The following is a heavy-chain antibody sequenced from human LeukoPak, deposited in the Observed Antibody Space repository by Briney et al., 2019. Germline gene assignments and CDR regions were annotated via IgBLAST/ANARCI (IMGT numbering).Heavy chain of an antibody. CDR1: GFTVSSNY. V-gene: IGHV3-53*01. CDR2: IYSGGST. J-gene: IGHJ4*02. Sequence: GGSLRLSCAASGFTVSSNYMSWVRQAPGKGLEWVSIIYSGGSTFYADSVKGRFTISRDNSKNTLYLQMNSLRAEDTAVYYCAKVIAAAGRPTFDYWGQGTLVTVSS. D-gene: IGHD6-13*01. CDR3: AKVIAAAGRPTFDY.